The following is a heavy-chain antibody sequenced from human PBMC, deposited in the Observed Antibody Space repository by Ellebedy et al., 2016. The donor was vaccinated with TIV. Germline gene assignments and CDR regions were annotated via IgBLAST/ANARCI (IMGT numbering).Heavy chain of an antibody. D-gene: IGHD2-2*01. V-gene: IGHV3-30*03. CDR3: ARDLTQYASGAGLSDS. CDR2: VSFDVDKK. CDR1: GFTFSSYG. J-gene: IGHJ4*02. Sequence: GESLKISCAASGFTFSSYGMHWVRQAPGKGLEWVAIVSFDVDKKFYTDSVKGRFTISRDNSKNTLYLDMNNLGVEDTAVYYCARDLTQYASGAGLSDSWGQGTLVTVSS.